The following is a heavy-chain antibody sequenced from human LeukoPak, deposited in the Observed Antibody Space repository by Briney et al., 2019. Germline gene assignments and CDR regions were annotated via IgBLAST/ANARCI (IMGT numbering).Heavy chain of an antibody. CDR3: AREQLYAFDI. CDR1: GFTFSRYA. Sequence: TGGSLRLSCGASGFTFSRYAMSWVRQAPGKGLQWVSEIGGSGGAIYYADSVKGRFTISRDNAKNSLYMQMNSLRAEDTAVYYCAREQLYAFDIWGQGTMVTVSS. D-gene: IGHD6-13*01. J-gene: IGHJ3*02. V-gene: IGHV3-23*01. CDR2: IGGSGGAI.